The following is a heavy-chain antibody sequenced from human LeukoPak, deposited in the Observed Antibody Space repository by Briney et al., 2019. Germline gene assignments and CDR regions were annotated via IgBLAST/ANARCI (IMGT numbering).Heavy chain of an antibody. J-gene: IGHJ3*02. CDR2: IHQSGRA. V-gene: IGHV4-31*03. D-gene: IGHD1-26*01. Sequence: PSETLSLTCTVSGGSIISDNHFWSWIRQHPGKDLEWLGYIHQSGRAFYSPSLESRLTISLDTSKNQFSLKLNSVMGADTAVYYCAREVNRPTDADAFDIWGQGTMVTVSS. CDR3: AREVNRPTDADAFDI. CDR1: GGSIISDNHF.